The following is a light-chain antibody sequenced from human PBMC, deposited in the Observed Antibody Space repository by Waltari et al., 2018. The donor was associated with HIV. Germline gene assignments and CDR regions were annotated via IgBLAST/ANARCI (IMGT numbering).Light chain of an antibody. CDR1: ILSSPY. CDR3: KSADSAITRRV. Sequence: SSELTQPPSVSVSPGQTARITCSGQILSSPYVYWYQQKPGQAPVLVMYKDTERPSGISGRFAGSKSGRTVTLTISRVQAEDEADYYCKSADSAITRRVCGGGTKLTVL. V-gene: IGLV3-25*03. CDR2: KDT. J-gene: IGLJ3*02.